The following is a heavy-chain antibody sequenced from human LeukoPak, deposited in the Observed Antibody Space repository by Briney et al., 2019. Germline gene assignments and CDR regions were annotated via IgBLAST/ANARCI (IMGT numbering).Heavy chain of an antibody. CDR1: GYTFTGYY. CDR3: ARVSSGWHHYYYYMDV. V-gene: IGHV1-2*02. J-gene: IGHJ6*03. CDR2: INPDSGGT. D-gene: IGHD6-19*01. Sequence: ASVKVSCKASGYTFTGYYMHWVRQAPGHGLEWMGWINPDSGGTNYAQKFQGRVTMTRDTSINTAYMELSRLRSDDTAVYYCARVSSGWHHYYYYMDVWGKGTTVTISS.